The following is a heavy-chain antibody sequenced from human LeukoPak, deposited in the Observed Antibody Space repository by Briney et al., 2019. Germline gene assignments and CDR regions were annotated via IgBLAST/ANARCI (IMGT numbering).Heavy chain of an antibody. CDR2: ADPEDGET. CDR1: GYTFTDYY. Sequence: GASVKVSCKASGYTFTDYYMHWVQQAPGKGLEWMGRADPEDGETIYAEKFQGRVTITADESTSTAYMELSSLRSEDTAVYYCARAGVDARDYYFDYWGQGTLVTVSS. D-gene: IGHD1-14*01. V-gene: IGHV1-69-2*01. CDR3: ARAGVDARDYYFDY. J-gene: IGHJ4*02.